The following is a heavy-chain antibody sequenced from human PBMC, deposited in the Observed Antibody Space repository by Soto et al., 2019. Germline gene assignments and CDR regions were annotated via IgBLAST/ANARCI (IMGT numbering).Heavy chain of an antibody. V-gene: IGHV1-58*01. CDR1: GFTFTSSA. CDR2: IVVGSGNT. CDR3: AAGGWFSSQTDYYYYYGIDV. D-gene: IGHD2-15*01. J-gene: IGHJ6*02. Sequence: SVKVSCKASGFTFTSSAVQWVRQARGQRLEWIGWIVVGSGNTNYAQKFQERVTITRDMATSTAYMELSSLRSEDTAVYYCAAGGWFSSQTDYYYYYGIDVWGQGTTVTVSS.